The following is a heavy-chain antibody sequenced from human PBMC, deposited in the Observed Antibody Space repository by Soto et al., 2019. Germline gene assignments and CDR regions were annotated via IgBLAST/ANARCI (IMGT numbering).Heavy chain of an antibody. CDR3: ARELTTVTTDYYYYGMDV. CDR1: GFTFSSYA. V-gene: IGHV3-30-3*01. CDR2: ISYDGSNK. J-gene: IGHJ6*02. D-gene: IGHD4-4*01. Sequence: PGGSLRLSCAASGFTFSSYAMHWVRQAPGKGLEWVAVISYDGSNKYYADSVKGRFTISRDNSKNTLYLQMNSLRAEDTAVYYCARELTTVTTDYYYYGMDVWGQGTTVTVSS.